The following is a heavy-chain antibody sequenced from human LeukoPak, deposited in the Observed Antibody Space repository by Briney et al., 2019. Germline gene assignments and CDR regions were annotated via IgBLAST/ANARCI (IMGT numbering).Heavy chain of an antibody. V-gene: IGHV3-23*01. J-gene: IGHJ4*02. Sequence: GSLRLSCAASGFTFSSYSMNWVRQAPGKGLEWVSAISGSGGSTYYADSVKGRFTISRDNSKNTLYLQMNSLRAEDTAVYYCAKTGHRGGGFDYWGQGTLVTVSS. CDR1: GFTFSSYS. CDR3: AKTGHRGGGFDY. CDR2: ISGSGGST. D-gene: IGHD3-10*01.